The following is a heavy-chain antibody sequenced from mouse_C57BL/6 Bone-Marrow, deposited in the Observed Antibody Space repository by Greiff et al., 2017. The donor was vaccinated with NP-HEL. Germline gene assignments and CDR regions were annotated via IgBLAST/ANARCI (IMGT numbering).Heavy chain of an antibody. CDR3: ARAWDYLPVIFDV. CDR1: GFTFSDYY. CDR2: INYDGSST. D-gene: IGHD2-4*01. J-gene: IGHJ1*03. Sequence: DVMLVESEGGLVQPGSSMKLSCTASGFTFSDYYMAWVRQVPEKGLEWVANINYDGSSTYYLDSLKSRFIISIDNAKNILYLQMSSLKSEDTATYYCARAWDYLPVIFDVWGTGTTVTVSS. V-gene: IGHV5-16*01.